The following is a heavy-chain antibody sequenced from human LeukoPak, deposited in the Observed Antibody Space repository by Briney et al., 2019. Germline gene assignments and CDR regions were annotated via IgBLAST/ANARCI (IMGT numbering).Heavy chain of an antibody. J-gene: IGHJ4*02. V-gene: IGHV3-23*01. CDR3: AKDRYSSSWYGSFDY. Sequence: PRGCLRPAFSASGFTFISDAMSSVRQTPGKGLGWVSAISGSGGSTYYADSVKGRYTISRDNSKNTRYLQMNSLRAEDTAVYYCAKDRYSSSWYGSFDYGGQGTLVTVSS. CDR2: ISGSGGST. CDR1: GFTFISDA. D-gene: IGHD6-13*01.